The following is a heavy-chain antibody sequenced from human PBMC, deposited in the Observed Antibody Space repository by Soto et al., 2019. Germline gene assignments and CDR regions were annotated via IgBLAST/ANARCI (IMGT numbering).Heavy chain of an antibody. J-gene: IGHJ3*02. V-gene: IGHV3-9*01. CDR3: ASLQVGWDAFDI. Sequence: GGSLRLSCAASGFTFSSYDMHWVRQAPGKGLEWVSGISWNSGSIGYADSVKGRFTISRDNAKNSLYLQMNSLRAEDTALYYCASLQVGWDAFDIWGQGTMVTVSS. D-gene: IGHD4-4*01. CDR1: GFTFSSYD. CDR2: ISWNSGSI.